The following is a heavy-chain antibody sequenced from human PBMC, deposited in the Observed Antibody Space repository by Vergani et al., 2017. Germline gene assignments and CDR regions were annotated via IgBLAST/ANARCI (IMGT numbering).Heavy chain of an antibody. D-gene: IGHD2/OR15-2a*01. J-gene: IGHJ6*02. Sequence: VQLVESGGGVVQPGRSLRLSCAASGFTFSSYAMHWVRQAPGKGLEWVSYISSSGSTIYYADSVKGRFTISRDNAKNSLYLQMNSLRAEDTAVYYCARSPAFYGARYGMDVWGQGTTVTVSS. CDR1: GFTFSSYA. CDR2: ISSSGSTI. CDR3: ARSPAFYGARYGMDV. V-gene: IGHV3-48*04.